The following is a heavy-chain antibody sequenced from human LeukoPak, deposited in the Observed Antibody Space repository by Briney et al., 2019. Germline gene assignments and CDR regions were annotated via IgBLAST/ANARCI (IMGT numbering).Heavy chain of an antibody. J-gene: IGHJ3*02. V-gene: IGHV1-18*01. CDR2: ISAYNGNT. Sequence: ASVKVSCKASGYTFTSYGISWVRQAPGQGLEWMGWISAYNGNTNYAQKLQGRVTMTTDTSTSTAYMELRSLRSDDTAVYYCARVPREWVALSYAFDIWGQGTMVSASS. CDR1: GYTFTSYG. D-gene: IGHD3-3*01. CDR3: ARVPREWVALSYAFDI.